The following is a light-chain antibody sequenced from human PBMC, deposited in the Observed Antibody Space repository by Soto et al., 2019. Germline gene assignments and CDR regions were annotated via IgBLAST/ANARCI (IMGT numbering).Light chain of an antibody. CDR2: DVN. J-gene: IGLJ1*01. Sequence: QSVLTQPASVSGSPGQSITISCTGTSSDVGTYNSVSWYQQYPGKAPKLMIYDVNTRPSGVSNRFSGSKSANTASLTISGLQAEDEADYYCTSYTRSSTFYVFGTGTKVTVL. CDR1: SSDVGTYNS. CDR3: TSYTRSSTFYV. V-gene: IGLV2-14*01.